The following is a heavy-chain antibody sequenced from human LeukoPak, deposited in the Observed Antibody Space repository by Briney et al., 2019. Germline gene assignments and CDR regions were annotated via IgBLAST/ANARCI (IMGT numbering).Heavy chain of an antibody. Sequence: GASVKVSCKASGDTFTAYYMHWVRQAPGQGLKWMGWITPNSGGTNYAQKFQGRVTMTRDTSISTAYMELSRLRSHDTAVYYCARGAHYHDSSEGYDYWGQGTLVTVSS. D-gene: IGHD3-22*01. CDR3: ARGAHYHDSSEGYDY. CDR2: ITPNSGGT. J-gene: IGHJ4*02. V-gene: IGHV1-2*02. CDR1: GDTFTAYY.